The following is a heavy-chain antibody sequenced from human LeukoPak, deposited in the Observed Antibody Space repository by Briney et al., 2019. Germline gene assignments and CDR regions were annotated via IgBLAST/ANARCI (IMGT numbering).Heavy chain of an antibody. CDR1: GFTFSSYA. CDR3: AGAPDIVVVPAALNYYYYYGMDV. D-gene: IGHD2-2*01. V-gene: IGHV3-30-3*01. CDR2: ISYDGSNK. Sequence: GGSLRLSCAASGFTFSSYAMHWVRQAPGKGLEWVAVISYDGSNKYYADSVKGRFTISRDNSKNTLYLQMNSLRAEDTAVYYCAGAPDIVVVPAALNYYYYYGMDVWGQGTTVTVSS. J-gene: IGHJ6*02.